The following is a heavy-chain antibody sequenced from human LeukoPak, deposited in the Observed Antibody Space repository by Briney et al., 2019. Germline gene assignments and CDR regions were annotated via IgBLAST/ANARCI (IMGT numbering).Heavy chain of an antibody. CDR1: GGSISNFY. J-gene: IGHJ4*02. D-gene: IGHD6-19*01. Sequence: SETLSLTCTFSGGSISNFYWSWIRQPPGKGLEWIGYIYYSGSTNYNPSLKSRVTISIDTSKNQLSLKLSSVTAADTAVYYCAGSIAVAGGFDYWGQGTLVTVSS. CDR2: IYYSGST. CDR3: AGSIAVAGGFDY. V-gene: IGHV4-59*08.